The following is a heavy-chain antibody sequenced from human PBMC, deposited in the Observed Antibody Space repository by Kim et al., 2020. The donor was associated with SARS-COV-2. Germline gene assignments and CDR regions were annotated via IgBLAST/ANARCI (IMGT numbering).Heavy chain of an antibody. CDR1: GGSISNYY. CDR3: ARSPSRKDCYNRLDY. Sequence: SETLSLTCTVSGGSISNYYWSWIRQPPGKGLEWIGYIYYSGSTNYNPSLKSRVTISVDTSKNQFSLNLTSVTPADTAVYFCARSPSRKDCYNRLDYWGQG. D-gene: IGHD2-21*01. CDR2: IYYSGST. J-gene: IGHJ4*02. V-gene: IGHV4-59*01.